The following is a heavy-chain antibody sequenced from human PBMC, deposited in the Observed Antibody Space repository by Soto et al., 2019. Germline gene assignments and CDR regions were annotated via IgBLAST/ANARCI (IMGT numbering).Heavy chain of an antibody. Sequence: GGSLRLSCTASGFTFGDYAMSWVRQAPGKGLEWVGFIRSKAYGGTTEYAASVKGRFTISRDDSKSIAYLQMNSLKTEDTAVYYCTRTRFAWDFDYWGQGTLVTVSS. J-gene: IGHJ4*02. V-gene: IGHV3-49*04. CDR2: IRSKAYGGTT. D-gene: IGHD3-10*01. CDR1: GFTFGDYA. CDR3: TRTRFAWDFDY.